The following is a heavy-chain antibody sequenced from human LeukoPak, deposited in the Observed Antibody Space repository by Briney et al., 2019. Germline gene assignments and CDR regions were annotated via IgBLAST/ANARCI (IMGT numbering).Heavy chain of an antibody. CDR1: GGSFSGYY. Sequence: SETLSLTCAVYGGSFSGYYWSWIRQPPGKGLEWIGEINHSGSTNYNPSLKSRVTISVDTSKNQFSLKLSSVTAADTAVYYCARGRITMVRGVAPPFDYWGQGTLVTVSS. J-gene: IGHJ4*02. CDR2: INHSGST. CDR3: ARGRITMVRGVAPPFDY. V-gene: IGHV4-34*01. D-gene: IGHD3-10*01.